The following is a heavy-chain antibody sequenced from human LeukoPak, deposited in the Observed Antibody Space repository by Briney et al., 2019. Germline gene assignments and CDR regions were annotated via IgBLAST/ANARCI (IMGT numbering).Heavy chain of an antibody. Sequence: SVKVSCKASGGTFSSYAISWVRQAPGQGLEWMGRIIPILGIANYAQKFQGRVTITADKSTSTAYMELSSLRSEDTAVYYCARMRGIAAAGVLDYWGQGTLVTVSS. V-gene: IGHV1-69*04. CDR2: IIPILGIA. CDR3: ARMRGIAAAGVLDY. J-gene: IGHJ4*02. D-gene: IGHD6-13*01. CDR1: GGTFSSYA.